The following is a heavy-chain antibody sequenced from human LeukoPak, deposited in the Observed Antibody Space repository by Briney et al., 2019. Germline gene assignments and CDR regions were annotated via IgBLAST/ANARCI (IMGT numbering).Heavy chain of an antibody. V-gene: IGHV1-69*01. CDR2: IIPMFGTG. J-gene: IGHJ4*02. Sequence: SVKVSCKASGGTFSTNAISWVRQAPGQGLEWMGGIIPMFGTGNYAQKFQGRVTITADESTSTAYMELSSLRSEDTAVYYCVGDMGGHDFYFNYWGQGTLVTVSS. CDR3: VGDMGGHDFYFNY. D-gene: IGHD5-12*01. CDR1: GGTFSTNA.